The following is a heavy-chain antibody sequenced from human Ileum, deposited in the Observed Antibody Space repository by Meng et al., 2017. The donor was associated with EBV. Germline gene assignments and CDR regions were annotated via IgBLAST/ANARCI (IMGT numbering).Heavy chain of an antibody. Sequence: QVQLVQSGAEVTKPGASVQVACKSFGYTFTGYYMRWVRQAPGEGLEWLGRINPNKGGTSYAQKFQGRSTMSRDTSIITDYMELSRLRSDYTAVEYCARGSTCDYGVYDEGDYWGQGTLVTVSS. CDR2: INPNKGGT. D-gene: IGHD4-17*01. CDR1: GYTFTGYY. V-gene: IGHV1-2*06. CDR3: ARGSTCDYGVYDEGDY. J-gene: IGHJ4*02.